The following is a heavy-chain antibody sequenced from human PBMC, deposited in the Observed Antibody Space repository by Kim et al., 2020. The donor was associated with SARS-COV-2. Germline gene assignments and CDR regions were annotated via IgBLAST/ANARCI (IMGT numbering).Heavy chain of an antibody. CDR1: GYTFTSYA. D-gene: IGHD2-15*01. Sequence: ASVKVSCKASGYTFTSYAMHWVRQAPGQRLEWMGWINAGNGNTKYSQKFQGRVTITRDTSASTAYMELSSLRSEDTAVYYCARPVVVAATGWFDPWGQGTLVTVSS. CDR3: ARPVVVAATGWFDP. J-gene: IGHJ5*02. V-gene: IGHV1-3*01. CDR2: INAGNGNT.